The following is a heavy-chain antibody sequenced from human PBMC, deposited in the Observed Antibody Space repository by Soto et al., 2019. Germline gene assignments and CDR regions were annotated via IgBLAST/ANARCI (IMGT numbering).Heavy chain of an antibody. Sequence: QVQLVQSGAEVKKPGASVKVSCKASGYTFTSYAMHWVRQAPGQRLEWMGWINAGNGNTKYSQKFQGRVTITRDTSASTAYMELSSLRSADTAVYYCARDREYYYGSGKFDYMDVWGKGTTVTVSS. CDR1: GYTFTSYA. D-gene: IGHD3-10*01. CDR2: INAGNGNT. V-gene: IGHV1-3*01. J-gene: IGHJ6*03. CDR3: ARDREYYYGSGKFDYMDV.